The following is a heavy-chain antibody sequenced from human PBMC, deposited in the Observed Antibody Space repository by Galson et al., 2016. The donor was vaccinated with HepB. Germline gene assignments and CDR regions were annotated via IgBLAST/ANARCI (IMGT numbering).Heavy chain of an antibody. CDR3: AKGAYFSSSSLDGMDV. CDR1: GFRFGSYA. J-gene: IGHJ6*02. CDR2: ISGGGDRT. Sequence: SLRLSCAASGFRFGSYAMAWVRQAPGKGLEWVSGISGGGDRTYYADSVKGRFTMTRDNSKNTVYLQMSSLRAEDAAVYHCAKGAYFSSSSLDGMDVWGQGTAVTVSS. V-gene: IGHV3-23*01. D-gene: IGHD6-6*01.